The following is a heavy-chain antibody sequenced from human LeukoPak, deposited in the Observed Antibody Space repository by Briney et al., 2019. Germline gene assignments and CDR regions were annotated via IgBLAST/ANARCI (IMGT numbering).Heavy chain of an antibody. CDR3: TRSIYHCTNGVCSRRLDY. CDR1: GFTFGDYA. Sequence: GGSLRLSCTASGFTFGDYAMSWVRQAPGKGLEWVGFIRSKAYGGTTEYAASVKGRFTISRDDSKSIAYLQMNSLKTEDTAVYYCTRSIYHCTNGVCSRRLDYWGQGTLVTVSS. V-gene: IGHV3-49*04. J-gene: IGHJ4*02. CDR2: IRSKAYGGTT. D-gene: IGHD2-8*01.